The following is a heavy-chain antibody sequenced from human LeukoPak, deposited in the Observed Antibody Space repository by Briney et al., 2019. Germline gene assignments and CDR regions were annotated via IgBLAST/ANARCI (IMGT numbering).Heavy chain of an antibody. J-gene: IGHJ4*02. CDR3: ARDRLHYGEYEKTFDY. V-gene: IGHV3-48*01. D-gene: IGHD4-17*01. Sequence: PGGSLRLSRAASGFTFSSYSMNWARQAPGKGLEWVSYISYSSSTIYYADSVKGRFTISRDNGKNSLYLQMNSLRAEDTAVYYCARDRLHYGEYEKTFDYWGQGTLVTVSS. CDR1: GFTFSSYS. CDR2: ISYSSSTI.